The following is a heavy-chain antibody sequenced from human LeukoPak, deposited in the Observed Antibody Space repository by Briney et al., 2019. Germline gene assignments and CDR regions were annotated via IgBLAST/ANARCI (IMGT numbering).Heavy chain of an antibody. CDR1: TYIFTGYY. J-gene: IGHJ5*01. CDR3: ARSLYSNLPINSWFDS. Sequence: SVTVSCLAFTYIFTGYYLHCVRQAPGHGREWMGWMNPNSGDTNYAQKFQGRVTMTRDTSISTADMDLNCLKTDDTAVDYGARSLYSNLPINSWFDSWGQGTLVTVSS. D-gene: IGHD4-11*01. CDR2: MNPNSGDT. V-gene: IGHV1-2*02.